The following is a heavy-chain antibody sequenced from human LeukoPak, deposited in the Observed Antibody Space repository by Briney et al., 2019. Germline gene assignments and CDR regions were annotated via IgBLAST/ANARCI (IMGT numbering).Heavy chain of an antibody. V-gene: IGHV3-23*01. CDR1: GFAFSSQD. Sequence: PGGSLRLSCAASGFAFSSQDMGWVRQAPGKGLEWVSAINNSGDRTYYVDSVKGRFTISRDNSKNTLYLQMNSLRADDTAVYYCAKDARRSSGWYFFDHWGQGTLVTV. D-gene: IGHD6-19*01. CDR2: INNSGDRT. J-gene: IGHJ4*02. CDR3: AKDARRSSGWYFFDH.